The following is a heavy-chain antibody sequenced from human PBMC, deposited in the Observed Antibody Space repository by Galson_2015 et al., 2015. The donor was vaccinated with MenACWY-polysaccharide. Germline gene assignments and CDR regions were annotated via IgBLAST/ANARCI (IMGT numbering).Heavy chain of an antibody. CDR2: IQYDGTNK. CDR1: GISFSGSG. V-gene: IGHV3-33*01. Sequence: SLRLSCAASGISFSGSGMHWVRQAPGKGLEWVAVIQYDGTNKEYADSVQGRFTISRDNSSNTLYLEMNSLRAEDTAVYYCAREGSRIVFHAFDTWGQGTMVTVSS. D-gene: IGHD6-13*01. CDR3: AREGSRIVFHAFDT. J-gene: IGHJ3*02.